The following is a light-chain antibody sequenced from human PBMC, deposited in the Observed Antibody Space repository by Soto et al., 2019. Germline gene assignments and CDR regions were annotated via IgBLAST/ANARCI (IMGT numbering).Light chain of an antibody. CDR3: ITCTGSITDV. J-gene: IGLJ1*01. Sequence: QSALTQPASVSGSPGQSITISCTGTSSDVGGYNYVSWYQQHPGKAPKPMIYEVNNRPSGVPNRFSGSKSGNTASLTISGLQVEYEVEYKWITCTGSITDVFRTGTKLTVL. V-gene: IGLV2-14*01. CDR2: EVN. CDR1: SSDVGGYNY.